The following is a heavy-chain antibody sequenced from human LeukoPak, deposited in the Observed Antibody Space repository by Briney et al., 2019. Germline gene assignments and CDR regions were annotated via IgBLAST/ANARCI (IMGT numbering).Heavy chain of an antibody. CDR1: GFTFSNYA. J-gene: IGHJ6*03. Sequence: GGSLRLSCAASGFTFSNYAMTWVREAPGKGLEWVSPITGSGGSTYYTDPVKGRFTISRDNSKNTLYLQMNSLRPEDTAVYYCAKDGSGSYYFSYYYYYMDVWGKGTTVTVSS. D-gene: IGHD3-10*01. V-gene: IGHV3-23*01. CDR2: ITGSGGST. CDR3: AKDGSGSYYFSYYYYYMDV.